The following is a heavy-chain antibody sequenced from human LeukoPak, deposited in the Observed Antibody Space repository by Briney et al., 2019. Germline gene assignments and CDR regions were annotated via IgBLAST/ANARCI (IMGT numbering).Heavy chain of an antibody. CDR2: ISGSGGST. CDR1: GFTFSSYA. Sequence: GGSLRLSCAASGFTFSSYAMSWVRQAPGKGLEWVSAISGSGGSTYYADSVKGRFTISRDNSKNPLYLQMNSLRAEDTAVYYCARDPPYDSSGYSAAFDIWGQGTMVTVSS. CDR3: ARDPPYDSSGYSAAFDI. J-gene: IGHJ3*02. V-gene: IGHV3-23*01. D-gene: IGHD3-22*01.